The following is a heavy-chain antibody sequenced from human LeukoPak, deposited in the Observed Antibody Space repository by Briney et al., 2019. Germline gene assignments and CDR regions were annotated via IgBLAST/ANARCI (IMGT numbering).Heavy chain of an antibody. D-gene: IGHD3-16*02. CDR3: ARDIEQTFDY. Sequence: PGRSLRLSCAASGFTFSSYSMNWVRQAPGKGLEWVSSISSSSSYIYYADSVKGRFTISRDNAKNSLYLQMNSLRAEDTAVYYCARDIEQTFDYWGQGTLVTVSS. J-gene: IGHJ4*02. CDR1: GFTFSSYS. V-gene: IGHV3-21*01. CDR2: ISSSSSYI.